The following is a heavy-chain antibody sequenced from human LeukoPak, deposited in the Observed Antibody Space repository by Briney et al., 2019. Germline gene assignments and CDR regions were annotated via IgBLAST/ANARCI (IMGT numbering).Heavy chain of an antibody. CDR2: IASDGSDR. D-gene: IGHD6-13*01. J-gene: IGHJ4*02. CDR3: AKDRSNSWTFDY. Sequence: GGSLRLSCAASGFTFSSYGMHWVRQAPGKGLEWVANIASDGSDRHYADSVKGRFTISRDNSKNTVYLQMNSLRGEDTAVYYCAKDRSNSWTFDYWGQGTLVTVSS. V-gene: IGHV3-30*18. CDR1: GFTFSSYG.